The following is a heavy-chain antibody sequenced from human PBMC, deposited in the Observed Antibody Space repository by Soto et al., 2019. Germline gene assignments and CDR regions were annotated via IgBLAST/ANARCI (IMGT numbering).Heavy chain of an antibody. V-gene: IGHV3-30*03. D-gene: IGHD2-21*01. CDR2: ISRDGSVK. Sequence: QVQLVESGGGVVQPGTSLRLSCVASGFTFSTSGMHWVSQAPGKGLEWVAVISRDGSVKYYADSVKGRFTISRDTSKNTLYLQMSSLRAEDTAVYYCAGEIASGYWGQGTLVTVSS. J-gene: IGHJ4*02. CDR1: GFTFSTSG. CDR3: AGEIASGY.